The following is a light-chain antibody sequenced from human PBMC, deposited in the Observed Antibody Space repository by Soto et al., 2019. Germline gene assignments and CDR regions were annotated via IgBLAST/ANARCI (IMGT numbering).Light chain of an antibody. Sequence: DIQMTQSPSSLSAFVGDRVTITCQASQDISTYVNWYQQKPGKTPNLLIYAASNLETRVPSRFSGSGAGTTFTPPISRLQSEDIGTYYCQQYDNLPVTFGPGTKVNVK. CDR2: AAS. V-gene: IGKV1-33*01. J-gene: IGKJ3*01. CDR3: QQYDNLPVT. CDR1: QDISTY.